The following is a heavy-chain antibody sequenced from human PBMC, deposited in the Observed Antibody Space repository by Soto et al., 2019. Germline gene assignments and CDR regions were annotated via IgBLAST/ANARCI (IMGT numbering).Heavy chain of an antibody. J-gene: IGHJ4*02. V-gene: IGHV3-48*03. CDR2: ISSSGSTI. CDR3: AREITMVRGGFYFDY. CDR1: GFTFSSYE. D-gene: IGHD3-10*01. Sequence: GGSLRLSCAASGFTFSSYEMNWVRQAPGKGLEWVSYISSSGSTIYYADSVKGRFTISRDNAKNSLYLQMNSLRAEDTAVYYCAREITMVRGGFYFDYWSQGTLVTVSS.